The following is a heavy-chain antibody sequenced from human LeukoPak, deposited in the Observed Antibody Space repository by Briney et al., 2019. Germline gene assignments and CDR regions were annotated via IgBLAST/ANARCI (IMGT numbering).Heavy chain of an antibody. D-gene: IGHD2-15*01. CDR1: GFTFSSYA. V-gene: IGHV3-23*01. Sequence: PGGSLRLSCAASGFTFSSYAMIWVRQAPGKGLEWLSAISGSGDSTYYADSVKGRFTISRDNSKNTLYLQINSLRADGTAVYYCAKQFSSAVGSAVDCWGQGTLVIVSS. CDR3: AKQFSSAVGSAVDC. J-gene: IGHJ4*02. CDR2: ISGSGDST.